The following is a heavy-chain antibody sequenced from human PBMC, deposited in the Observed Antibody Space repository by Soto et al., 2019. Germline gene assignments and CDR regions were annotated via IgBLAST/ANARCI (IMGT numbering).Heavy chain of an antibody. CDR1: GFTFNNYA. Sequence: EVQLVESGGGLVQPGGSLRLSCAASGFTFNNYAMNWARQAPGMGLEWVAHIDSRAATISYADSVRGRFTISRDDAKNSLFLQMSSLRADDTAIYYWASDRDGVDDFDDWGLGTLVTVSS. CDR2: IDSRAATI. CDR3: ASDRDGVDDFDD. V-gene: IGHV3-48*03. D-gene: IGHD2-8*01. J-gene: IGHJ4*02.